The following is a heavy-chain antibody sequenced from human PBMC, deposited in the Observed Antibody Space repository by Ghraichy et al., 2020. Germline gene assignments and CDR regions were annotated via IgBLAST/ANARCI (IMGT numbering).Heavy chain of an antibody. Sequence: GGSLRLSCAASGFTFSSYSMNWVRQAPGKGLEWVSSISSSSSYIYYADSVKGRFTISRDNAKNSLYLQMNSLRAEDTAVYYCARTLVLPVEGGTDAFDIWGQGTMVTVSS. CDR1: GFTFSSYS. V-gene: IGHV3-21*01. J-gene: IGHJ3*02. D-gene: IGHD3-16*01. CDR2: ISSSSSYI. CDR3: ARTLVLPVEGGTDAFDI.